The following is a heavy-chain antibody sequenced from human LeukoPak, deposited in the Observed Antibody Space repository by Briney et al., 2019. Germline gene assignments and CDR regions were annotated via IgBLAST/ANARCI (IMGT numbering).Heavy chain of an antibody. J-gene: IGHJ6*02. CDR3: ARDPHDFWSGYWVYYYYGMDV. V-gene: IGHV3-30-3*01. Sequence: PGGSLRLSCAASGFTFSSYAMHWVRQAPGKGLEWVAVISYDGSNKYYADSVKGPFTISRDNSKNTLYLQMNSLRAEDTAVYYCARDPHDFWSGYWVYYYYGMDVWGQGTTVTVSS. CDR2: ISYDGSNK. D-gene: IGHD3-3*01. CDR1: GFTFSSYA.